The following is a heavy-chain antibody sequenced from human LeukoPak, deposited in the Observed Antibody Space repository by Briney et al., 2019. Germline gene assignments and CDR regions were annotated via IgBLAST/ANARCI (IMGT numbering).Heavy chain of an antibody. V-gene: IGHV4-34*01. D-gene: IGHD3-3*01. CDR1: GGSFSGYY. Sequence: SETLSLTCAVYGGSFSGYYWSWIRQPPGKGLEWIGEINHSGSTNYNPSLKSRVTISVDTSKNQFSLKLSSVTAADTAVYYCARGHGSTIFGVVKSRYYFDYWGQGTLVTVSS. J-gene: IGHJ4*02. CDR3: ARGHGSTIFGVVKSRYYFDY. CDR2: INHSGST.